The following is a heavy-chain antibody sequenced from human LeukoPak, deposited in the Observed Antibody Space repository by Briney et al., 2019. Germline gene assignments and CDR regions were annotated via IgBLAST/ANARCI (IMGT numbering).Heavy chain of an antibody. CDR3: ARTTMVRGVIPSYASFDP. CDR2: ISAYNGNT. Sequence: ASVKVSCKASGYTFTSYGISWVRQAPGQGLEWMGWISAYNGNTNYAQELQGRVTMTTDTSTSTAYMELRSLRSDDTAVYYCARTTMVRGVIPSYASFDPWGQGTLVTVSS. D-gene: IGHD3-10*01. J-gene: IGHJ5*02. CDR1: GYTFTSYG. V-gene: IGHV1-18*01.